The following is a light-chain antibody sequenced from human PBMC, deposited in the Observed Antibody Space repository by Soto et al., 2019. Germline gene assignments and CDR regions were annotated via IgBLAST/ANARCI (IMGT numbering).Light chain of an antibody. J-gene: IGKJ1*01. Sequence: DIQMTQSPSTLSASVGDRVTITCRASQSISTWLAWYQQKPGKAPKLLIYKASSLETGVPSRFSGSGSGTVFTLTISSLQPDDFAIYYGQQCNGYSRTFGPGTKVKI. CDR3: QQCNGYSRT. CDR1: QSISTW. V-gene: IGKV1-5*03. CDR2: KAS.